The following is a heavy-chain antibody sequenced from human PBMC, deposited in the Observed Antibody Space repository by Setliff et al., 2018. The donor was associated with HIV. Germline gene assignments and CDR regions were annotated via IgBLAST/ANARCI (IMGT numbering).Heavy chain of an antibody. J-gene: IGHJ4*02. D-gene: IGHD3-10*01. CDR3: ASVTLLVRFDF. V-gene: IGHV4-39*01. Sequence: PSETLSLTCSVSGGPISSSSYYWGWIRQPPGKGLEWIGNIYSSGNTYYNPSLKSRLTMYVDTSKNQLSLKLSSLTAADTAMYYCASVTLLVRFDFWGLGTLVPVSS. CDR1: GGPISSSSYY. CDR2: IYSSGNT.